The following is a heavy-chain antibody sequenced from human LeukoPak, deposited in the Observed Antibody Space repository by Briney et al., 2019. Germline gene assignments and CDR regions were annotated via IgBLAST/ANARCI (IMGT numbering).Heavy chain of an antibody. CDR3: ARAFKATVTTKGSFDY. J-gene: IGHJ4*02. D-gene: IGHD4-17*01. CDR1: GYTFTGYY. CDR2: INPNSGGT. Sequence: ASVKVSCKASGYTFTGYYMHWVRQAPGQGLEWMGWINPNSGGTNYAQKFQGRVTMTRDTSISTAYMELSSLRSDDTAVYYCARAFKATVTTKGSFDYWGQGTLVTVSS. V-gene: IGHV1-2*02.